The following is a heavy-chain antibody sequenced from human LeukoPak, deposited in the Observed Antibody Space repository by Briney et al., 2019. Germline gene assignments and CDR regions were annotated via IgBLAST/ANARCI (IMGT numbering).Heavy chain of an antibody. D-gene: IGHD6-13*01. CDR1: GLTFSSYG. CDR3: ARDRIAAAGIFDY. CDR2: IRYDGSNK. V-gene: IGHV3-30*02. Sequence: GGSLRLSCAASGLTFSSYGMHWVRQAPGKGLEWVAFIRYDGSNKYYADSVKGRFTISRDNSKNSLYLQMNSLRAEDTAVYYCARDRIAAAGIFDYWGQGTLVTVSS. J-gene: IGHJ4*02.